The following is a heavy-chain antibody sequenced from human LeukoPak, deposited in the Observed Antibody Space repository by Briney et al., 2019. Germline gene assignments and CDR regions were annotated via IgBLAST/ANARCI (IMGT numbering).Heavy chain of an antibody. J-gene: IGHJ4*02. D-gene: IGHD3-10*01. CDR3: ARGRTQLWGSGPFDY. V-gene: IGHV4-59*01. Sequence: KSLETLSLTCSVSGGSMRSNYWSLIRQPPGKGLEWIGNIYYSGSTNYNPSLKSRVTISIDPSKNQFSLKLSSVTAADTAVYYCARGRTQLWGSGPFDYWGQGTLVTVSS. CDR2: IYYSGST. CDR1: GGSMRSNY.